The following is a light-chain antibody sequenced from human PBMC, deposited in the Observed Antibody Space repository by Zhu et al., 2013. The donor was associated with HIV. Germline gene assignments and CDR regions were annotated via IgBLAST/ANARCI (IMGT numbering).Light chain of an antibody. V-gene: IGLV1-44*01. CDR3: CSYAGSSTWV. CDR1: RSNIGVNV. Sequence: QSVLIQPPSASGTPGQRVTISCSGSRSNIGVNVVNWYQQIPGSAPRLLIFSNTQRPSGVPDRFSGSKSGTSASLAISGLQSEDEGDYYCCSYAGSSTWVFGGGTKLTVL. J-gene: IGLJ3*02. CDR2: SNT.